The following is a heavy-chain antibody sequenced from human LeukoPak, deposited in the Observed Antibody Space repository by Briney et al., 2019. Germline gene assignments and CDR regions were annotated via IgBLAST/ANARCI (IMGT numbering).Heavy chain of an antibody. D-gene: IGHD1-26*01. V-gene: IGHV3-23*01. CDR2: ITGSGTNT. CDR3: ARGVGARSSNLDY. Sequence: PGGSLRLSCAASGFTLSNYGMSWVRQAPGRGLEWVSTITGSGTNTDYADSVKGRFTISTDNSQNTLYLQMNSLRAEDTAVYYCARGVGARSSNLDYWGQGSLVTV. J-gene: IGHJ4*02. CDR1: GFTLSNYG.